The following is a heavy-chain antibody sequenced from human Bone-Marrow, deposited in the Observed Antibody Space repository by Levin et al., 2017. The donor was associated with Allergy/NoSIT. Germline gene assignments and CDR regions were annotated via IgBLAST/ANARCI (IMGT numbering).Heavy chain of an antibody. CDR1: GASITSFY. CDR3: AREHYGSGSYGWFDP. J-gene: IGHJ5*02. CDR2: IYYIGTT. D-gene: IGHD3-10*01. Sequence: ESLKISCNVSGASITSFYWSWIRQPPGKGLEWIGHIYYIGTTDYNPSLKSRVTMSVDTSNNQFSLKLTSVTAADTAIYYCAREHYGSGSYGWFDPWGQGTLVTVSS. V-gene: IGHV4-59*01.